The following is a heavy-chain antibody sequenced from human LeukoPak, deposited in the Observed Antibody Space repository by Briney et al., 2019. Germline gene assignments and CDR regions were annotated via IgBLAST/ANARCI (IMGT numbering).Heavy chain of an antibody. D-gene: IGHD1-26*01. CDR3: ARAGSYFRLNYNWFDP. Sequence: GAPVKVSCKASGYTFTGYYMHWVRQAPGQGLEWMGWINPNSGGTNYAQKFRGRVTMTRDTSISTAYMELSRLRSDDTAVYYCARAGSYFRLNYNWFDPWGQGTLVTVSS. CDR1: GYTFTGYY. CDR2: INPNSGGT. V-gene: IGHV1-2*02. J-gene: IGHJ5*02.